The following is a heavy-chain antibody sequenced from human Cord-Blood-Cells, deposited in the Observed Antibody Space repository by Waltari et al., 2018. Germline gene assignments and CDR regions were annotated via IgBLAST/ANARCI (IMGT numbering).Heavy chain of an antibody. CDR1: GFTVSSNY. CDR3: ARDGEQQLAFDY. Sequence: EVQLVESGGGLVQPGGSLRLSCAASGFTVSSNYMSWVRQAPGKGLEWVSVIYGGGSKYYADSVKGRFTISRDNSKNTLYLQMNSLRAEDTAVYYCARDGEQQLAFDYWGQGTLVTVSS. CDR2: IYGGGSK. V-gene: IGHV3-66*01. D-gene: IGHD6-13*01. J-gene: IGHJ4*02.